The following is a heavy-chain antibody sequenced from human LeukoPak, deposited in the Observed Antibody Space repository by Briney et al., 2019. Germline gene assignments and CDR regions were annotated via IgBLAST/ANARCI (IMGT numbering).Heavy chain of an antibody. CDR3: ARANGVVAAAGTPYFDY. V-gene: IGHV4-61*01. CDR2: IYYSGST. D-gene: IGHD6-13*01. J-gene: IGHJ4*02. Sequence: SETLSLTCTVSGGSVSSGSYYWSWIRQPPGKGLEWIGYIYYSGSTNYNPSLKSRVTISVDTSKSQFSLKLSSVTAADTAVYYCARANGVVAAAGTPYFDYWGQGTLVTVSS. CDR1: GGSVSSGSYY.